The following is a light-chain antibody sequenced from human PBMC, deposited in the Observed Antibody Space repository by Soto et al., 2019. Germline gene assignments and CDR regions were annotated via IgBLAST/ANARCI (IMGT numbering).Light chain of an antibody. CDR1: SAYVGGCNY. CDR2: EVS. CDR3: SSCTTGTTLV. J-gene: IGLJ1*01. V-gene: IGLV2-14*01. Sequence: QSALSQPASVSWSPGQSITISCTGTSAYVGGCNYVSWYQQHPDKAPKVIIYEVSKRPSGVSNRLSGSKSGKPAAPTISGIQAEDEADYYCSSCTTGTTLVFGIWTKVPVL.